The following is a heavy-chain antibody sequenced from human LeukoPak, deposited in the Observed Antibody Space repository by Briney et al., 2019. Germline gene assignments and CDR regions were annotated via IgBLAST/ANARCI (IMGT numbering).Heavy chain of an antibody. D-gene: IGHD6-13*01. Sequence: SETLSLTCTVSGGSISSYYWSWIRQPPGKGLEWIGYIYYSGSTNYNPSLKSRVTISVDTSKNQFSLKLSSVTAADTAVYYCARTTPYSSSWNDTFDIWGQGTMVTVSS. CDR2: IYYSGST. V-gene: IGHV4-59*08. CDR1: GGSISSYY. CDR3: ARTTPYSSSWNDTFDI. J-gene: IGHJ3*02.